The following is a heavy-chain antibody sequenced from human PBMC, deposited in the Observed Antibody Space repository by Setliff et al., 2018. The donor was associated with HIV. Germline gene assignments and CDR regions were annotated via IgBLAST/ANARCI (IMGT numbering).Heavy chain of an antibody. Sequence: ASVKVSCKASGYTFTSYGISWVRQAPGQGLEWMGWISGYNGNTKYAQRFQGRVAMTTETSTSTAYMEMRSLRSDDTAVYFCARGDVVQFRGALDPWGQGALVTVSS. CDR1: GYTFTSYG. V-gene: IGHV1-18*01. CDR3: ARGDVVQFRGALDP. J-gene: IGHJ5*02. CDR2: ISGYNGNT. D-gene: IGHD3-10*01.